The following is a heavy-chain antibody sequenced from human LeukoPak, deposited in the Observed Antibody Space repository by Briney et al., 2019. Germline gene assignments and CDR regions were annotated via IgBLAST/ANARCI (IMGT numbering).Heavy chain of an antibody. CDR1: GFTFSSYG. CDR3: ARVFSGWYFDY. CDR2: IWYDGSNR. D-gene: IGHD6-19*01. J-gene: IGHJ4*02. Sequence: GGSLRLSCAASGFTFSSYGMHWVRQAPGKGLEWVAVIWYDGSNRYYADSVKGRFTISRDNSKNTLYLQMNSLRAEDTAVYYCARVFSGWYFDYWGQGTLVTVSS. V-gene: IGHV3-33*01.